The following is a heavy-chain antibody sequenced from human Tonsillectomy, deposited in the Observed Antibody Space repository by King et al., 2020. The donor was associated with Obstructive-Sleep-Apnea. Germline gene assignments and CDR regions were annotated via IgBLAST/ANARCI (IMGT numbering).Heavy chain of an antibody. CDR2: IDYTGST. CDR3: ARDASWVVTAIEAFDI. CDR1: GGSISSSNYY. J-gene: IGHJ3*02. D-gene: IGHD2-21*02. V-gene: IGHV4-39*07. Sequence: QMQLQESGPGLVKPSETLSLTCTVSGGSISSSNYYWGWIRQPPGKGLEWIGSIDYTGSTYYNPSLKSRVTISVDTSKNQFSLNLSSVTAADTAVYYCARDASWVVTAIEAFDIWGQGTMVTVSS.